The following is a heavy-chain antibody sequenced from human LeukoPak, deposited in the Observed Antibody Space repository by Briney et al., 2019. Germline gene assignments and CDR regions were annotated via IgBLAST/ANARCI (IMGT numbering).Heavy chain of an antibody. J-gene: IGHJ4*02. CDR2: MNPNTGST. CDR1: GYTFTSYD. Sequence: ASVKVPCKTSGYTFTSYDINWVRQATGQGLEWMGWMNPNTGSTDYAQKFQGRVTMTRDTSISTAYMELSSLRSEDTAVYYCARGRGGGHFDYWGQGTLVSVSS. CDR3: ARGRGGGHFDY. V-gene: IGHV1-8*01. D-gene: IGHD3-10*01.